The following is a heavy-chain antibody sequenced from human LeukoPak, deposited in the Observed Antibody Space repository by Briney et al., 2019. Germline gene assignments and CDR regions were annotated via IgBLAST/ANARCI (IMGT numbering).Heavy chain of an antibody. J-gene: IGHJ5*02. CDR1: GGTFSSYA. V-gene: IGHV1-69*04. CDR2: IIPILGIA. CDR3: AREGATMIVVVNWFDP. Sequence: SVTVSCKASGGTFSSYAISWVRQAPGQGLEWMGRIIPILGIANYAQKFQGRVTITADKSTSTAYMELSSLRSEDTAVYYCAREGATMIVVVNWFDPWGQGTLVTVSS. D-gene: IGHD3-22*01.